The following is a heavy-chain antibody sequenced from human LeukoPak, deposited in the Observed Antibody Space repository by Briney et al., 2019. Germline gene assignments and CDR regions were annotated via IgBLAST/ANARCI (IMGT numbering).Heavy chain of an antibody. CDR1: GFTVSSNY. D-gene: IGHD6-19*01. J-gene: IGHJ4*02. CDR2: ISGSGGST. CDR3: AKDQSTGGAVAGYPDY. V-gene: IGHV3-23*01. Sequence: GGSLRLSCAASGFTVSSNYMSWVRQAPGKGLEWVSAISGSGGSTYYADSVKGRFTISRDNSKNTLYLQMNSLRAEDTAVYYCAKDQSTGGAVAGYPDYWGQGTLVTVSS.